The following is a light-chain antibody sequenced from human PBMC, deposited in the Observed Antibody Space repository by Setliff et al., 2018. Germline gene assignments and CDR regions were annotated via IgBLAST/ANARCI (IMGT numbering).Light chain of an antibody. V-gene: IGLV2-14*01. CDR2: DVS. CDR1: SSDVGGYNY. CDR3: SSYTSSSTFGV. Sequence: QSALTQPASVPGSPGQSITISCTGTSSDVGGYNYVSWYQQHPGKAPKLMIYDVSKRPSGVSNRFSGSKSGNTASLTISGLQAEDEADYYCSSYTSSSTFGVFGTGTKVTVL. J-gene: IGLJ1*01.